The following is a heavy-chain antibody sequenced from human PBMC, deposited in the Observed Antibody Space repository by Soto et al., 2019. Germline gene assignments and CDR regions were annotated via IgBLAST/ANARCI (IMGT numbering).Heavy chain of an antibody. J-gene: IGHJ3*02. CDR1: GFTFTSYG. CDR3: VRERGPFNAFDI. V-gene: IGHV3-33*01. Sequence: QVQLLDSGGGVIQPGRSLRLSCAASGFTFTSYGMHWVRQAPDKGLEWVAVIWADGNHKYYADSVKGRFTLSRDNSKNTLNLQMDSLGAEDPAVYYCVRERGPFNAFDIWGQGTMVAVSS. CDR2: IWADGNHK.